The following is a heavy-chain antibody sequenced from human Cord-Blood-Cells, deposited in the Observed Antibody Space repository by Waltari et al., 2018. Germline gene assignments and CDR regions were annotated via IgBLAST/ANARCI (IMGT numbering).Heavy chain of an antibody. CDR1: GGSFSGYY. CDR3: ARGLTYYDILTGSNWFDP. J-gene: IGHJ5*02. CDR2: INHSGST. V-gene: IGHV4-34*01. Sequence: QVQLQQWGAGLLKPSETLSLTCAVYGGSFSGYYWSWIRQPPGTGLEWIGEINHSGSTNYNPSLKSRVTISVDTSKNQFSLKLSSVTAADTAVYYCARGLTYYDILTGSNWFDPWGQGTLVTVSS. D-gene: IGHD3-9*01.